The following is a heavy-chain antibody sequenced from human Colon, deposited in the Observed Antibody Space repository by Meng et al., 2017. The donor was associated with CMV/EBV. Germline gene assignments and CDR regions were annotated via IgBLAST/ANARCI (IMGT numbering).Heavy chain of an antibody. D-gene: IGHD6-6*01. J-gene: IGHJ6*02. Sequence: ASVKVSCKTSGYDFTSYGLRWLRQAPGQGLEWMGWISGYNGNTKYAHKFQGRVTMITDTSTNTAYMELRSLRSDDTAVYYCATASSTSPRIVLMGMDVWGQGTTVTVSS. CDR2: ISGYNGNT. CDR3: ATASSTSPRIVLMGMDV. CDR1: GYDFTSYG. V-gene: IGHV1-18*01.